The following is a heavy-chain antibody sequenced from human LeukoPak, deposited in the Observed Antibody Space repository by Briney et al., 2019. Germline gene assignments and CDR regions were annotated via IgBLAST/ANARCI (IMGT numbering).Heavy chain of an antibody. CDR1: GYTLTELS. Sequence: ASVTVSCTVSGYTLTELSMHWVRQAPGKGLEWMGGFDPEDGETIYAQKFQGRVTMTEDTSTDTAYTELSSLRSEDTAVHYCATSSYSGSYYFDYWGQGTLVTVSS. J-gene: IGHJ4*02. CDR3: ATSSYSGSYYFDY. CDR2: FDPEDGET. D-gene: IGHD1-26*01. V-gene: IGHV1-24*01.